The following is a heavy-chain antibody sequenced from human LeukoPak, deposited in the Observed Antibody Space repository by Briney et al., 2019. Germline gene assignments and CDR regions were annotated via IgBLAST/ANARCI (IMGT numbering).Heavy chain of an antibody. J-gene: IGHJ5*02. CDR1: GYSISSGYY. D-gene: IGHD4-17*01. CDR3: ARASTTVTTEFDP. V-gene: IGHV4-38-2*02. CDR2: IYHSGST. Sequence: SETLSLTCTVSGYSISSGYYWGWIRQPPGKGLEWIGSIYHSGSTYYNPSLKSRVTISVDTSKNQFSLKLSSVTAADTAVYYCARASTTVTTEFDPWGQGTLVTVSS.